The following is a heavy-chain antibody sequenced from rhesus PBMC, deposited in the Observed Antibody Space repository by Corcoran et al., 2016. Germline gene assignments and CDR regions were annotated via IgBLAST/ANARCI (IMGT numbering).Heavy chain of an antibody. D-gene: IGHD4-4*01. V-gene: IGHV3S25*01. CDR3: AKDPMVATWGFDV. J-gene: IGHJ5-1*01. CDR1: GFTFSSYW. CDR2: INSDGGST. Sequence: EVQLVESGGGLAKPGGSLRLSCAASGFTFSSYWMNWVRQAPGKGLELVSVINSDGGSTYYADAVKGRVTISRDNSKNTLSLQMKSLRAEDTAVYYCAKDPMVATWGFDVWGPGVLVTVSS.